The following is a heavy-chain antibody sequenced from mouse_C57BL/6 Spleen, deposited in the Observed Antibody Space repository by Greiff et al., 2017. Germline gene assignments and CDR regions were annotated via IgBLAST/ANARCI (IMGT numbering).Heavy chain of an antibody. V-gene: IGHV1-63*01. J-gene: IGHJ1*03. CDR3: ARITTVVADWYFDV. Sequence: VQLQQSGAELVRPGTSVKMSCKASGYTFTNYWLGWAKQRPGHGLEWIGDIYPGGGYTNYNEKFKGKATLTADKSSSTAYMQFSRLTSEDSAIYYCARITTVVADWYFDVWGTGTTVTVSS. D-gene: IGHD1-1*01. CDR2: IYPGGGYT. CDR1: GYTFTNYW.